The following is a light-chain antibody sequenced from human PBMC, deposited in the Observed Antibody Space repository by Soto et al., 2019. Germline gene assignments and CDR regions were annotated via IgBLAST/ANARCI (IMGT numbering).Light chain of an antibody. V-gene: IGLV2-23*01. CDR1: SSDVGSYNL. CDR2: EGS. CDR3: CLYAGSSTVV. Sequence: QSALTQPASVSGSPGQSITISCTGTSSDVGSYNLVSWYPQHPGKAPKLMIYEGSKRPSGVSNRFSGPKSGNTASLTISGLQAEGEADYYCCLYAGSSTVVFGGGTKLTVL. J-gene: IGLJ2*01.